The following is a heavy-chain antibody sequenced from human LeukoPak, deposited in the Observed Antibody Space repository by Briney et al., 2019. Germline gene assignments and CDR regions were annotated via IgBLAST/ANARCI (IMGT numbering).Heavy chain of an antibody. Sequence: SVKVSCKASGGTFSSYAISWVRQAPGQGLEWMGGIIPIFGTANYAQKFQGGVTITADESTSTAYMELSSLRSEDTAVYYCARDLTHPHNWFDPWGQGTLVTVSS. CDR1: GGTFSSYA. J-gene: IGHJ5*02. CDR3: ARDLTHPHNWFDP. V-gene: IGHV1-69*13. D-gene: IGHD3-9*01. CDR2: IIPIFGTA.